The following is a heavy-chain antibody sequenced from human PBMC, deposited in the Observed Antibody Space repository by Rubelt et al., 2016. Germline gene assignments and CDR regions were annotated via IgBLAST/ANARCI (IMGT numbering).Heavy chain of an antibody. CDR2: INQHESDR. CDR1: RFTFSSYA. J-gene: IGHJ4*02. D-gene: IGHD1-26*01. Sequence: EVQLLESGGDLVQPGGSLRLSCVASRFTFSSYAMSWVRQPPGQGLEWVANINQHESDRYHDDSVKGRFTISRDNTKNSLYLQMNSLTAEDTAVYYCATDSGRRLEYWGQGTLVTVSS. CDR3: ATDSGRRLEY. V-gene: IGHV3-7*04.